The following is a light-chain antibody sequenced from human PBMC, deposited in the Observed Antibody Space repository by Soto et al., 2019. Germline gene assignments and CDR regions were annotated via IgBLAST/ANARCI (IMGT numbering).Light chain of an antibody. CDR1: QSVLYSSDNKNY. J-gene: IGKJ1*01. CDR2: WAS. CDR3: QQYYSTPRT. Sequence: DIVMTQSPDSLAVSLGERATINCKSSQSVLYSSDNKNYLAWYQHKPGQPPKLLIYWASTRESGVPDRFSGSGSGTDITLTISSLQAEDVAVYYCQQYYSTPRTFGQGTKVDIK. V-gene: IGKV4-1*01.